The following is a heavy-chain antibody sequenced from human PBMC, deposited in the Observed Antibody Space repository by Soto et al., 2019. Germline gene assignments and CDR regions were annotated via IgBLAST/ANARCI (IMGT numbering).Heavy chain of an antibody. CDR1: EFTFSSDA. V-gene: IGHV3-23*01. J-gene: IGHJ4*02. CDR2: ISGSGGST. CDR3: AKSYYDFWSGYPYYFDY. D-gene: IGHD3-3*01. Sequence: GGSLRLSCAASEFTFSSDAMSWVRQAPGKGLEWVSAISGSGGSTYYADSAKGRFTISRDNSKNTLYLQMNSLRAEDTAVYYCAKSYYDFWSGYPYYFDYWGQGTLVTVSS.